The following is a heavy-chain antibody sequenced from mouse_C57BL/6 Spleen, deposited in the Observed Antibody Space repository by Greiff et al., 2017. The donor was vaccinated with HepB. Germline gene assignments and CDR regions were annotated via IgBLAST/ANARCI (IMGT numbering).Heavy chain of an antibody. Sequence: EVQVVESGGGLVKPGGSLKLSCAASGFTFSSYTMSWVRQTPEKRLEWVATISGGGGNTYYPDSVKGRFTISRDNAKNTLYLQMSSLRSEDTALYYCARQPYYYGSGGAMDYWGQGTSVTVSS. V-gene: IGHV5-9*01. D-gene: IGHD1-1*01. CDR1: GFTFSSYT. J-gene: IGHJ4*01. CDR2: ISGGGGNT. CDR3: ARQPYYYGSGGAMDY.